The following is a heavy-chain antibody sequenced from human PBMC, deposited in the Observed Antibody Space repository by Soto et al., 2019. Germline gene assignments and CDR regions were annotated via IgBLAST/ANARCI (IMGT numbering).Heavy chain of an antibody. CDR3: AKDPSFMESGLFGP. CDR1: GFFFTNFG. Sequence: QVQLVESGGGVVQPGRSLRLSCAASGFFFTNFGMHWVRQAPGKGLEWVAVLSYDGSNKYYADSVKGRFTISRDNSKKTLYPQNDSLRGEETAVYFLAKDPSFMESGLFGPWGQGTLVTVSS. D-gene: IGHD3-3*01. CDR2: LSYDGSNK. J-gene: IGHJ5*02. V-gene: IGHV3-30*18.